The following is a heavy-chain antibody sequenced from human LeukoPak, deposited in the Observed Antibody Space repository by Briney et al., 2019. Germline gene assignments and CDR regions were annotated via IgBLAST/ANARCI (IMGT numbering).Heavy chain of an antibody. CDR3: ARRHYSSGWYDY. CDR2: VYYSGAT. D-gene: IGHD6-19*01. J-gene: IGHJ4*02. V-gene: IGHV4-39*01. CDR1: SGSISTTSYY. Sequence: SETLSLTCTVPSGSISTTSYYWGRIRPPPAKGLGWIGIVYYSGATYYNPSLQSRVTMSVDTSRNQFSLKLTSVSAADTAVYYCARRHYSSGWYDYWGQGTLVTVSS.